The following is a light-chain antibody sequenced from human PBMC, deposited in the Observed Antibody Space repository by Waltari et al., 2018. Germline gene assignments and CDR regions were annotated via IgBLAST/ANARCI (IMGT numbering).Light chain of an antibody. CDR3: QQYYSSPLFT. V-gene: IGKV4-1*01. CDR2: WAS. Sequence: DIVMTQSPDSLAVSLGARATINCKSRQSVLYSSKNKNYLAWYQQKPGQPPKLLISWASSRESGVPDRFSGSGSGTDFTLTISSLQAEDVAVYYCQQYYSSPLFTFGPGTKVEIK. CDR1: QSVLYSSKNKNY. J-gene: IGKJ3*01.